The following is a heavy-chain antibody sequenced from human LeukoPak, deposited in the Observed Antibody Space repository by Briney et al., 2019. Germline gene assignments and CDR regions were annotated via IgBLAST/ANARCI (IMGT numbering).Heavy chain of an antibody. CDR1: GFTFSSYS. V-gene: IGHV3-21*01. CDR2: IFSSGSYI. D-gene: IGHD3-22*01. J-gene: IGHJ4*02. CDR3: ARGDDSSFLDY. Sequence: GGSLRLSCAASGFTFSSYSMNWVRQAPGKGLEWVSSIFSSGSYIYYADSVKGRFTISRDNAKKSLYLQMNSLRAEDTAVYYCARGDDSSFLDYWGQGTLVTISS.